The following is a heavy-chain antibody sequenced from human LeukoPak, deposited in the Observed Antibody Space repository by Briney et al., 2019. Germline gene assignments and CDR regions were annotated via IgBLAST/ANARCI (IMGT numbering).Heavy chain of an antibody. CDR3: ARDRSMIVVGCFDY. Sequence: GGSLRLSCAASGFTFSSYSMNWVRQAPGKGLEWVSSISSSSSYIYYADSVKGRFTISRDNAKNSLYLQMNSLRAEDTAVYYCARDRSMIVVGCFDYWGQGTLVTVSS. CDR2: ISSSSSYI. V-gene: IGHV3-21*01. D-gene: IGHD3-22*01. CDR1: GFTFSSYS. J-gene: IGHJ4*02.